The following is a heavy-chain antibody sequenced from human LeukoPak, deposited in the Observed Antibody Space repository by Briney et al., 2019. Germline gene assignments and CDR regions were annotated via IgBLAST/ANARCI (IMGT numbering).Heavy chain of an antibody. CDR1: GGPFSSYY. Sequence: SETLSLTCTVSGGPFSSYYWSWIRQPPGKGLEWVGYIYYTGSANYNPSLKSRVTMSVDTSKNQFSLKLSSVTAADTAVYYCARQRADRIFGVVMGFGLDYWGRGTLVTVSS. CDR2: IYYTGSA. J-gene: IGHJ4*02. V-gene: IGHV4-59*12. CDR3: ARQRADRIFGVVMGFGLDY. D-gene: IGHD3-3*02.